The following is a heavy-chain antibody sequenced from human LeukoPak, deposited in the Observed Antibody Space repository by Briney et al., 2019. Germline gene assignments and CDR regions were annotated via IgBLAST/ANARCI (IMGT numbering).Heavy chain of an antibody. CDR3: ARTPHSSSYYYYYMDV. CDR1: GGSFSGYY. J-gene: IGHJ6*03. CDR2: INHSGST. Sequence: PSETLSLTCAVYGGSFSGYYWSWIRQPPGKGLEWIGEINHSGSTNYNPSLKSRVTISVDTSKNQFSLKLSSVTAADTAVYYCARTPHSSSYYYYYMDVWGKGTTVTVSS. D-gene: IGHD6-13*01. V-gene: IGHV4-34*01.